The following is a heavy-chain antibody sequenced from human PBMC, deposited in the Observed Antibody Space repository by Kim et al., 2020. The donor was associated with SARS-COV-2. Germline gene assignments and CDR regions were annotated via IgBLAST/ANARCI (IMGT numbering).Heavy chain of an antibody. J-gene: IGHJ4*02. CDR2: SFPILGIA. CDR3: ARGEEGFYESIFYY. CDR1: GGTFSSYA. D-gene: IGHD3-22*01. V-gene: IGHV1-69*04. Sequence: SVKVSCKASGGTFSSYAISWVRQAPGQGLEWMGRSFPILGIANYAQKFQGRVTITADKSTSTAYTALRRLRSEDTAVYYFARGEEGFYESIFYYWGQVT.